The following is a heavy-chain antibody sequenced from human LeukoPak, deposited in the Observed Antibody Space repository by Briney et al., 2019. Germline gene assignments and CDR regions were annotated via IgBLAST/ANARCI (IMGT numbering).Heavy chain of an antibody. CDR1: GYIFTSYG. Sequence: SVKVSCKGCGYIFTSYGISWVRHPTGQGLEWMGWISAYNGNTNYAQKLQGRVTMTTDTSTTTAYIERRSLRSDDRSVYYCARDTSGWGYYYYSLMDVRGKGTTVTL. V-gene: IGHV1-18*01. D-gene: IGHD6-19*01. J-gene: IGHJ6*03. CDR2: ISAYNGNT. CDR3: ARDTSGWGYYYYSLMDV.